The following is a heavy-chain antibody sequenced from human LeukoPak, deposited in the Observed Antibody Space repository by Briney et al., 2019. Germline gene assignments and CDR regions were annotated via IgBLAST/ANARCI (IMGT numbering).Heavy chain of an antibody. J-gene: IGHJ4*02. CDR3: TSITMIVVAM. CDR2: IRSKANSYAT. D-gene: IGHD3-22*01. CDR1: GFTFSGSA. Sequence: GGSLRLSCAASGFTFSGSAMHWVRQASGKWLEWVGRIRSKANSYATAYAASVKGRFTVSRDDSKNTAYLQMYSLKTEDTAVYYCTSITMIVVAMGGQGTLVTVSS. V-gene: IGHV3-73*01.